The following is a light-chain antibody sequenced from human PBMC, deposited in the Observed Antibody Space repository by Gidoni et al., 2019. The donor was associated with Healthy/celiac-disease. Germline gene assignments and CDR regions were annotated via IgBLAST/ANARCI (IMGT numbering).Light chain of an antibody. CDR2: AAS. J-gene: IGKJ1*01. Sequence: IKITQSPSSLSASVGDRVTITCRASQSISSYLNWYQQKPGKAPKLLIYAASSLQSGVPSRFSGSGSGTDFTLTISSLQPEDFATYYCQQSYSTPQTFGQGTKVEIK. CDR3: QQSYSTPQT. CDR1: QSISSY. V-gene: IGKV1-39*01.